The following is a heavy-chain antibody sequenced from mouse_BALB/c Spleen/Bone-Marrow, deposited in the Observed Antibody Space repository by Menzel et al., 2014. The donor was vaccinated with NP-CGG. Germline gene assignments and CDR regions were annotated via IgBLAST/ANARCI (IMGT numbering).Heavy chain of an antibody. CDR1: GFSITSGYS. V-gene: IGHV3-1*02. CDR3: ARVYGNYDY. Sequence: EVQLVESGPDLVKPSQSLSLTCTVTGFSITSGYSCHWIRQFPGNKLEWMGYIHYSGSTNYNPSLKSRFSITRDTSKNQFFLQLNSVTTEDTATYYCARVYGNYDYWGQGTTLTVSS. CDR2: IHYSGST. D-gene: IGHD2-10*02. J-gene: IGHJ2*01.